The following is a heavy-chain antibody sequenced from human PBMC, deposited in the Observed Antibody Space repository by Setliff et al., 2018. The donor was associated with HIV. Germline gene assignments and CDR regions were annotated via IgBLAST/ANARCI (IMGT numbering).Heavy chain of an antibody. D-gene: IGHD2-2*01. J-gene: IGHJ2*01. V-gene: IGHV4-4*02. Sequence: SETLSLTCAVSGGSISSSNWWCWVRQSPGKGLGWIGEIYHSGNTNYNPSLKSRVTISLDKSKNQISLKLTSVTAADTAVYYCARGMQYQLLRNWYFDLWGRGTQVTVSS. CDR1: GGSISSSNW. CDR3: ARGMQYQLLRNWYFDL. CDR2: IYHSGNT.